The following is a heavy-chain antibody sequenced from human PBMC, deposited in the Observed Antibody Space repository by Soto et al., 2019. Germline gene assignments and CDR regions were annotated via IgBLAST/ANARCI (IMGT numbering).Heavy chain of an antibody. Sequence: QVQLVESGGGVVQPGRSLRLSCAASGFTFNNYDMHWVRQSHGKGLEWVAVTSYDGNNKFYADSVKGRFTISRDNSENTRYLQMNSLSAEDTAVYYCAKVLSVIVADSFDIWGQGTMVTFSS. CDR1: GFTFNNYD. CDR2: TSYDGNNK. V-gene: IGHV3-30*18. CDR3: AKVLSVIVADSFDI. J-gene: IGHJ3*02. D-gene: IGHD3-22*01.